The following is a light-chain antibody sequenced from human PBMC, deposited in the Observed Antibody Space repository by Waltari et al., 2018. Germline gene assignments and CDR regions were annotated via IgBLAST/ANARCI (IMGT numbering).Light chain of an antibody. V-gene: IGLV2-11*01. CDR2: DVS. CDR1: SSDVGGYNY. CDR3: CSYAGSYTYV. Sequence: QSALTQPRSVSGSPGPSVTISCTGTSSDVGGYNYVSWYQQHPGKAPKLMIYDVSKRPSGVPDRFSGSKSGNKASLTISGLQAEDEADYYCCSYAGSYTYVFGTGTMVTVL. J-gene: IGLJ1*01.